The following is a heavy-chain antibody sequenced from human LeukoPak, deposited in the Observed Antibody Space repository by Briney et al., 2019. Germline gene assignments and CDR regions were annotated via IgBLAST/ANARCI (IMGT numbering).Heavy chain of an antibody. CDR1: GFTFSSYA. Sequence: SGGSLRLSCAASGFTFSSYAMSWVRQAPGKGLEWVSAISVSGGSTYYADSVKGRFTISRDNSKNTLDLQMNSLRAEDTAVYYCAKTSGDYHDYWGQGTLVTVSS. V-gene: IGHV3-23*01. J-gene: IGHJ4*02. CDR3: AKTSGDYHDY. D-gene: IGHD5-12*01. CDR2: ISVSGGST.